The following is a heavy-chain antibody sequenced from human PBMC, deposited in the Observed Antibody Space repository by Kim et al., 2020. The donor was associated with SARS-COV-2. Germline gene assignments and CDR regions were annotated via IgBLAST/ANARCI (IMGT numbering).Heavy chain of an antibody. D-gene: IGHD3-10*01. CDR1: GFVFSNYA. J-gene: IGHJ4*02. CDR2: ISSNGQST. V-gene: IGHV3-64*01. CDR3: ARGGYYYGSGSYYYYFDS. Sequence: GGSLRLSCAASGFVFSNYAVHWVRKAPGKGLEYVSAISSNGQSTYYGNSVKGRFTISRDNSKDTLYLQMGSLGVEDMAVYYCARGGYYYGSGSYYYYFDSWGQGTLVTVSS.